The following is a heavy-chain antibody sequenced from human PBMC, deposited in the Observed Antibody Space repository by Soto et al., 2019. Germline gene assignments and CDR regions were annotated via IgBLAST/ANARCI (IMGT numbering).Heavy chain of an antibody. V-gene: IGHV3-23*01. CDR3: AKGVLSFHYGMEV. CDR1: GFTFNTYP. J-gene: IGHJ6*02. D-gene: IGHD3-10*01. CDR2: ISSTAGRTS. Sequence: PGGSLRLSCATSGFTFNTYPMTWVRQAPGKGLEWVSSISSTAGRTSSYADSVKGRFAISRDFSDSTVYLQMNNLRVDDTAVYFCAKGVLSFHYGMEVWGQGTTVTVSS.